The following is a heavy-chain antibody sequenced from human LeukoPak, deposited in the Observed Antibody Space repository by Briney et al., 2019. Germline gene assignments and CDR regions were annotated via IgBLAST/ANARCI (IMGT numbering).Heavy chain of an antibody. V-gene: IGHV3-23*01. CDR1: GFTFGSYA. Sequence: PGGSLRLSCAASGFTFGSYAMSWVRQAPGKGLEWVSAISGSGGSTYYADSEKGRFTISRDNSKNTLYLQMNSLRAEDTAVYYCAKDWVQLLPLYYFDYWGQGTLVTVSS. D-gene: IGHD2-15*01. J-gene: IGHJ4*02. CDR3: AKDWVQLLPLYYFDY. CDR2: ISGSGGST.